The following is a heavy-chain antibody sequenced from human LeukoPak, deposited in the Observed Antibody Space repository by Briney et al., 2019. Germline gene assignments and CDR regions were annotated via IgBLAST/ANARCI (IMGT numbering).Heavy chain of an antibody. CDR2: ISGSGGST. D-gene: IGHD2-2*01. CDR3: AKGYCSSTSCYYFDY. V-gene: IGHV3-23*01. Sequence: GGSLRLSCAASGFTFYNYAMSLVRQAPGKGLEWVSAISGSGGSTYYADSVKGRFTISRDNSKNTLYLQMNSLRAEDTAVYYCAKGYCSSTSCYYFDYWGQGTLVTVSS. J-gene: IGHJ4*02. CDR1: GFTFYNYA.